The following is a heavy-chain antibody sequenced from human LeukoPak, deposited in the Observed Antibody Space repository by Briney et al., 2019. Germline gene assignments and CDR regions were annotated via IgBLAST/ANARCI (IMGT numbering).Heavy chain of an antibody. CDR3: ARINYYDGSGFYRDY. CDR1: GFTFSSYW. V-gene: IGHV3-7*05. Sequence: PGGSLRLSCAASGFTFSSYWMSWVRQAPGKGLEWVAFIKEDGSEKYYVDSVKGRFTISRDNAKNSLYLQMNSLRAEDTAVYYCARINYYDGSGFYRDYWGQGTLVTVSS. D-gene: IGHD3-22*01. CDR2: IKEDGSEK. J-gene: IGHJ4*02.